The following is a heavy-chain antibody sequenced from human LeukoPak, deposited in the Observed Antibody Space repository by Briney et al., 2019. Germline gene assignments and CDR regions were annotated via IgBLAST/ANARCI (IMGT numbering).Heavy chain of an antibody. D-gene: IGHD4-11*01. J-gene: IGHJ5*02. Sequence: GGSLRLSCATSGFTFSHYGMHWVRQAPGKGLEWVAVIWNDGSNKYYGDSVKGRFTISRDNSKNTLYLQMNSLTVEDTAVHYCAKDAQRGFDYSNSLEHWGQGTLVTVSS. V-gene: IGHV3-33*06. CDR3: AKDAQRGFDYSNSLEH. CDR1: GFTFSHYG. CDR2: IWNDGSNK.